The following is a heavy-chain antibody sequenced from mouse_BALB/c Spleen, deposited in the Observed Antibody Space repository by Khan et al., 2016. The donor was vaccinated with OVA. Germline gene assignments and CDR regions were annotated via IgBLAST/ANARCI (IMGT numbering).Heavy chain of an antibody. CDR2: ISSGSSTI. CDR1: GFTFSSFG. V-gene: IGHV5-17*02. J-gene: IGHJ3*01. D-gene: IGHD2-3*01. Sequence: EVELVESGGGLVQPGGSRKLSCAASGFTFSSFGMHWVRQAPEKGLEWVAYISSGSSTIYYADTVKGRFTISRDNPKNTLFLQMTSLRSEDTAMYYWARGYWDYWGQGTLVTVSA. CDR3: ARGYWDY.